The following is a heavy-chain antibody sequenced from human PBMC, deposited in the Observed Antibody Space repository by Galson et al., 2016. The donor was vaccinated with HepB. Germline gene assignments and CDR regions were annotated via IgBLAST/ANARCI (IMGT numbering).Heavy chain of an antibody. Sequence: SLRLSCAPSGFTFSYYGMHWVRQAPGQGLEWLAVILNDGSQEYYADSVEGRFTISRDNSRDTLYLQMNSLRVEDTAVYYCVRDDSREANGFDIWGQGTMVVVSS. CDR2: ILNDGSQE. CDR3: VRDDSREANGFDI. V-gene: IGHV3-33*01. J-gene: IGHJ3*02. D-gene: IGHD3-22*01. CDR1: GFTFSYYG.